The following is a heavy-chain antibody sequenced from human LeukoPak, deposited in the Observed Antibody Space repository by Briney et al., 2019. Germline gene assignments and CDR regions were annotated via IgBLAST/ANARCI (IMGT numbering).Heavy chain of an antibody. CDR1: GFTFSSYE. V-gene: IGHV3-48*03. J-gene: IGHJ4*02. D-gene: IGHD3-16*01. CDR2: ISSSGSNI. Sequence: PGGSLRLSCAASGFTFSSYEMSWVRQAPSKELEWVSYISSSGSNIYYADSVKGRFIISRGNAKNSLYLQMNSLRAEDTAVYYCARRGQGGFYFDYWGQGTLVTVSS. CDR3: ARRGQGGFYFDY.